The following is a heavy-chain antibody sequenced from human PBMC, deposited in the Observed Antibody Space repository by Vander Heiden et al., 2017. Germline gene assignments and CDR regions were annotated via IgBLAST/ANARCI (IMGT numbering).Heavy chain of an antibody. J-gene: IGHJ3*02. Sequence: QVQLVQSGAEVKKPGPSAKVSCKASGFIFTSYGISWVRKAPGQGLEWVGWLSAYNGNTNYAQKLQGRVTMTTDTSTSTAYMELRSLRSDDTAVYYCARVQVVAAQPYAFDIWGQGTMVTVSS. CDR3: ARVQVVAAQPYAFDI. CDR1: GFIFTSYG. CDR2: LSAYNGNT. D-gene: IGHD2-15*01. V-gene: IGHV1-18*01.